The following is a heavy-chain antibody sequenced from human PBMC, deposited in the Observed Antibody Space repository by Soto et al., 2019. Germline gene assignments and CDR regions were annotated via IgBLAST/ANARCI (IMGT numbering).Heavy chain of an antibody. V-gene: IGHV3-21*01. J-gene: IGHJ5*02. Sequence: EMQLVESGGGLVKPGGSLRLSCAASGFTFISYTMNWVRQAPGKGLEWVSSISGSRSYIYYADSVKGRFTISRDNAKTSLFLQMNSLRVEDTAIYYCVRDLSAYNWFDLWGPGTQGIVSS. CDR1: GFTFISYT. CDR2: ISGSRSYI. CDR3: VRDLSAYNWFDL.